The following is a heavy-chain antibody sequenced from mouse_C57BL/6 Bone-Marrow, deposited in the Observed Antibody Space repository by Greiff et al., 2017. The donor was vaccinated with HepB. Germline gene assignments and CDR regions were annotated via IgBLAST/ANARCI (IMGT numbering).Heavy chain of an antibody. Sequence: EVMLVESGEGLVKPGGSLKLSCAASGFTFSSYAMSWVRQTPEKRLEWVAYISSGGDYIYYADTVKGRFTISRDNARNTLYLQMSSLKSEDTAMYYCTRDRGDLPFAYWGQGTLVTVSA. J-gene: IGHJ3*01. CDR2: ISSGGDYI. V-gene: IGHV5-9-1*02. CDR1: GFTFSSYA. D-gene: IGHD2-1*01. CDR3: TRDRGDLPFAY.